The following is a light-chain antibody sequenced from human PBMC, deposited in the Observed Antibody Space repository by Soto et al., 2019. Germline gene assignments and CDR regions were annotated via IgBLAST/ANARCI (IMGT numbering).Light chain of an antibody. CDR3: QQYKSYSVNA. J-gene: IGKJ2*01. Sequence: DIQMTQSPYTLSPSVGDRVSITCRASQSISGWLAWYQQKPGKAPKLLIYDASSLESGVPSRFSGSGSGTEFSLTISRLQQDDFATYYCQQYKSYSVNAFGQGTKLEIK. CDR1: QSISGW. V-gene: IGKV1-5*01. CDR2: DAS.